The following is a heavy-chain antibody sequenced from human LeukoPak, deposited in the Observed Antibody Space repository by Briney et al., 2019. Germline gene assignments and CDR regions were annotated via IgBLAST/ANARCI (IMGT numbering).Heavy chain of an antibody. CDR1: GFTFSSSA. Sequence: PGGSLRLSCAASGFTFSSSAMSWVRQAPGKGLEWVSAISGSGGSTYYADSVKGRFTISRDNSKNTLYLQMNSLRAEDTAVYYCAKVQSAHYYYYYMDVWGKGTTVTISS. CDR2: ISGSGGST. CDR3: AKVQSAHYYYYYMDV. J-gene: IGHJ6*03. V-gene: IGHV3-23*01.